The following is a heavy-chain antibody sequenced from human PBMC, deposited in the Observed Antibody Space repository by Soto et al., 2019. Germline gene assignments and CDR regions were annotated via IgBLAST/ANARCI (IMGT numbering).Heavy chain of an antibody. V-gene: IGHV3-23*01. CDR1: GFTFSSYA. D-gene: IGHD6-6*01. CDR2: ISGSGGTT. Sequence: GGSLRLSCAASGFTFSSYAMSWVRQAPGKGLEWVSGISGSGGTTDYADSVKGRFTISRDNFKNTVYLQMNSLRAEDTAIYYCAKDRSIVGPNGFDPWVQGTLVTVSS. J-gene: IGHJ5*02. CDR3: AKDRSIVGPNGFDP.